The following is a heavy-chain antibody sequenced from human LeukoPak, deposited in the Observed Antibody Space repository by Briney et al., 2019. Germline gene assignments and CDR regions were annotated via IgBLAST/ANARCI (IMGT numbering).Heavy chain of an antibody. CDR3: ARRLTSSGSYSFDY. CDR1: GFTFDDYG. D-gene: IGHD1-26*01. Sequence: GGSLRLSCAASGFTFDDYGMSWVRQAPGKGLEWVSGINWNGGSTGYADSVKGRFTISRDNAKNSLYLQMDSLRAEDTAVYYCARRLTSSGSYSFDYWGQGALVIVSS. V-gene: IGHV3-20*04. J-gene: IGHJ4*02. CDR2: INWNGGST.